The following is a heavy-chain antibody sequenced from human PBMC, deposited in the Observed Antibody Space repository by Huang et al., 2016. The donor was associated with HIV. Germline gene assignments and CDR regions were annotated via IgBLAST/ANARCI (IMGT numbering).Heavy chain of an antibody. J-gene: IGHJ4*02. V-gene: IGHV1-69*13. CDR2: IIPMFGTP. D-gene: IGHD4-17*01. CDR1: GGTFSKYA. CDR3: ARGQLGSYGDYDVLY. Sequence: QVQLVQSGAVVKTPGSSVKVSCKASGGTFSKYAISWVRQAPGQGLEWMGGIIPMFGTPNYARKFQGRVTITADDSTSTTYVEVSSLRSEDTALYYCARGQLGSYGDYDVLYWGQGTLVTVSS.